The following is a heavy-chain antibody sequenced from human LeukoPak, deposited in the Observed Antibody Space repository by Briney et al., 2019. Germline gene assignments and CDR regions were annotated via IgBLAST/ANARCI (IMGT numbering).Heavy chain of an antibody. CDR2: INGDESEK. D-gene: IGHD3-10*01. CDR3: SRGEGDDY. CDR1: GFTFSSYW. J-gene: IGHJ4*02. V-gene: IGHV3-7*01. Sequence: GGSLRLSCASSGFTFSSYWMSWVRQARGKGLEWVANINGDESEKYYVDSVKARFTISRDNAKNSLYLQMNSLRVDDTAIYYCSRGEGDDYWGQGTLVTVSS.